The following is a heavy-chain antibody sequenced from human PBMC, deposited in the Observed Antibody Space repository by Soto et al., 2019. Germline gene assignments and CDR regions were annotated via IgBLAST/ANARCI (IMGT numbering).Heavy chain of an antibody. D-gene: IGHD2-2*01. V-gene: IGHV1-46*01. J-gene: IGHJ1*01. Sequence: ASVKVSCKASGYTFTSYYMHWVRQAPGQGLEWMGIINPSGGSTSYAQKFQGRVTMTRDTSTSTVYMELSSLRSDDTAVYYCARGPIGYCSSSSCQTAGYFQHWGQGTLVTVSS. CDR2: INPSGGST. CDR1: GYTFTSYY. CDR3: ARGPIGYCSSSSCQTAGYFQH.